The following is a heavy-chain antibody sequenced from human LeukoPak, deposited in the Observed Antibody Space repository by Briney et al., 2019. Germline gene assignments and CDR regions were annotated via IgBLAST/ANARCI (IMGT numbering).Heavy chain of an antibody. CDR3: ARDRGRYGWFDP. J-gene: IGHJ5*02. CDR2: IYTSGST. CDR1: GGSISSGSYY. Sequence: PSETLSLTCTVSGGSISSGSYYWSWIRQPAGKGLEWIGRIYTSGSTNYNPSLKSRVTISVDTSKNQFSLKLSSVTAADTAVYYCARDRGRYGWFDPWGQGTLVTVSS. D-gene: IGHD3-10*01. V-gene: IGHV4-61*02.